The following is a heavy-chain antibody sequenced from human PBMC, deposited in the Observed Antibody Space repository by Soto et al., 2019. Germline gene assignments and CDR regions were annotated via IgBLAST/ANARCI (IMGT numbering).Heavy chain of an antibody. CDR3: ARREGTQWRYGMDV. V-gene: IGHV1-18*01. CDR1: GYTFTSYG. CDR2: ISAYNGNT. J-gene: IGHJ6*02. Sequence: ASVKVSCKASGYTFTSYGISWVRQAPGQGLEWMGWISAYNGNTNYAQKLQGRVTMTTDTSTSTAYMELSSLRSEDTAVYYCARREGTQWRYGMDVWGQGTTVTVSS. D-gene: IGHD6-19*01.